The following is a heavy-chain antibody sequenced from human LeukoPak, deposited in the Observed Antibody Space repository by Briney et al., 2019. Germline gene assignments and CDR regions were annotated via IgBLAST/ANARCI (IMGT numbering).Heavy chain of an antibody. Sequence: ASVKVSCKASGYTFTTYGLSWVRQAPGQGLEWMGWISGYNGNTNYAQKLQGRVTMTTDTSTSTAYMELRSLRSDDTAVYYCARVAPNRRYCSGGSCLNYFDYWGQGTLVTVSS. V-gene: IGHV1-18*01. CDR3: ARVAPNRRYCSGGSCLNYFDY. D-gene: IGHD2-15*01. CDR2: ISGYNGNT. J-gene: IGHJ4*02. CDR1: GYTFTTYG.